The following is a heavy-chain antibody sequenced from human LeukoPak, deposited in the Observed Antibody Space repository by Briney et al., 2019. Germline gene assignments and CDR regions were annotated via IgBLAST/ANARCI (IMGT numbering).Heavy chain of an antibody. CDR3: ARDSSSGWFDAFDI. CDR1: GFIFSSYG. CDR2: IWYDGSNK. V-gene: IGHV3-33*01. Sequence: GGSLRLCCAASGFIFSSYGMHWVRQAPGKGLEWVAVIWYDGSNKYYADSVKGRFTISRDNSKSTLYLQMNSLRAEDTAVYYCARDSSSGWFDAFDIWGQGTMVTVS. J-gene: IGHJ3*02. D-gene: IGHD6-19*01.